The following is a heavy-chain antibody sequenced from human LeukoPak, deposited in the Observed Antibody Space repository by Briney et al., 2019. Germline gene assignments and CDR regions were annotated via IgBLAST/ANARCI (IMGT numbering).Heavy chain of an antibody. D-gene: IGHD6-13*01. V-gene: IGHV3-23*01. J-gene: IGHJ5*02. CDR1: GFTFSSYA. Sequence: GGSLRLSCAASGFTFSSYAMSWVRQAPGKGLEWVSAISGSGGSTYYADSVKGRFTISRDNSENTLYLQMNSLRAEDTAVYYCAKGGSSWYSVNNWFDPWGQGTLVTVSS. CDR3: AKGGSSWYSVNNWFDP. CDR2: ISGSGGST.